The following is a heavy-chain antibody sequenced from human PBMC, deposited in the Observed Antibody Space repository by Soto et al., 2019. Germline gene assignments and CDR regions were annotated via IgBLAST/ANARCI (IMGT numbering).Heavy chain of an antibody. CDR2: INHSGST. J-gene: IGHJ4*02. CDR1: GGSFSGYY. Sequence: QVQLQQWGAGLLKPSETLSLTCAVYGGSFSGYYWSWIRQPPGKGLEWIGEINHSGSTNYNPSLKSRVAISVDTSKHQFSLKLSSVTAADTAVYYCACPTGVAGTPFCDYWGQGTLVTVSS. CDR3: ACPTGVAGTPFCDY. D-gene: IGHD6-19*01. V-gene: IGHV4-34*01.